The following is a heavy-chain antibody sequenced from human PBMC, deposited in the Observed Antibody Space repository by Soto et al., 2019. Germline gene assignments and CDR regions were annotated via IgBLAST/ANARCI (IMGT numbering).Heavy chain of an antibody. D-gene: IGHD2-8*02. Sequence: QVQLVQSGGEVKKPGASVKVSCKASGYTFTGYGVSWVRQAPGQGLEWMGWISAYNGNTDYAQKLQGRVTMTTDTSTSTAYMELTSLRSDDTAVYYGARDKSGAVTSPGDYWGQGTLVTVSS. CDR1: GYTFTGYG. CDR3: ARDKSGAVTSPGDY. V-gene: IGHV1-18*01. CDR2: ISAYNGNT. J-gene: IGHJ4*02.